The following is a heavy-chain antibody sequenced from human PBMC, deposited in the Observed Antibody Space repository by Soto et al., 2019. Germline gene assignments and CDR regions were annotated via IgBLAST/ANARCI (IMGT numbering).Heavy chain of an antibody. V-gene: IGHV1-8*01. D-gene: IGHD6-13*01. CDR3: ARELYSNVRFGP. CDR2: MNPNSGNT. Sequence: QVQMVHSGAEVKKPGASVKVSCKASGYTFTSYDIKWVRKATGQGLEWMGWMNPNSGNTGYAQKLQGRVTMTRNTSISTAYMELSSLRSEDTAVYYCARELYSNVRFGPWGQGTLVTVSS. CDR1: GYTFTSYD. J-gene: IGHJ5*02.